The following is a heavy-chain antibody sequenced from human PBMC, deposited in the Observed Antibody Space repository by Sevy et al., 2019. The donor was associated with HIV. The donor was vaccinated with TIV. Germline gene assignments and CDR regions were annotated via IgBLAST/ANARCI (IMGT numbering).Heavy chain of an antibody. CDR3: AGENAWGRGYS. CDR2: IYYNGHI. V-gene: IGHV4-59*11. J-gene: IGHJ4*02. Sequence: SETLSLTCTVSGGSITSLYWNWIRQPPGKGLEWVANIYYNGHINYNPSLKRRVTLSLDTSKNQCSLRLSAGTAADTAMYYCAGENAWGRGYSWGQGTLVTVSS. CDR1: GGSITSLY. D-gene: IGHD1-26*01.